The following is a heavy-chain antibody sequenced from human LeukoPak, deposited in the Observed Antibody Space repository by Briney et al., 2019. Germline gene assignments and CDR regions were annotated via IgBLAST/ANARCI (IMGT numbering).Heavy chain of an antibody. CDR3: ARQVVPAAIHSQFYFDY. D-gene: IGHD2-2*02. CDR2: IYTSGST. V-gene: IGHV4-61*02. J-gene: IGHJ4*02. Sequence: SETLSLTCTVSGGSISSGSYYWSWIRQPAGKGLEWIGRIYTSGSTNYNPSLKSRVTISVDTSKNPFSLKLSSVTAADTAVYYCARQVVPAAIHSQFYFDYWGQGTLVTVSS. CDR1: GGSISSGSYY.